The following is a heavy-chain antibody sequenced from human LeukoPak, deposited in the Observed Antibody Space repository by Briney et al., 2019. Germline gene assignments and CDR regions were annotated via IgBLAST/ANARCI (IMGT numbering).Heavy chain of an antibody. Sequence: GASVKVSCKASGGTFSSYAISWVRQAPGQGLEWMGRIIPIFGTANYAQKFQGRGTITTDESTSTAYMELSSLRSEDTAVYYCATDGPHNGEDSGSYLFDYWGQGTLVTVSS. V-gene: IGHV1-69*05. D-gene: IGHD1-26*01. J-gene: IGHJ4*02. CDR1: GGTFSSYA. CDR2: IIPIFGTA. CDR3: ATDGPHNGEDSGSYLFDY.